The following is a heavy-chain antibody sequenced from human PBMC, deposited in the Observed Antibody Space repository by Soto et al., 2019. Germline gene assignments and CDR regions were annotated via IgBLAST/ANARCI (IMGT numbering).Heavy chain of an antibody. CDR3: ARLRGNYYGLDV. CDR2: ISYSGSP. D-gene: IGHD3-10*01. V-gene: IGHV4-59*08. Sequence: SETLSLTCTVSGGSITTYYWGWIRQPPGKVLDWIAYISYSGSPNYSPSLKSRVTISADTSKNQFSLKLSSVTAADTAVYYCARLRGNYYGLDVWGQGTTVTVSS. CDR1: GGSITTYY. J-gene: IGHJ6*02.